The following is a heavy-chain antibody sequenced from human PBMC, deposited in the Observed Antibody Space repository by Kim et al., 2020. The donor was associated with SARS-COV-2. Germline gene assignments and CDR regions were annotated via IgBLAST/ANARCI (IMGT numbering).Heavy chain of an antibody. Sequence: SVKVSCKASGGTFSSYAISWVRQAPGQGLEWMGGIIPIFGTANYAQKFQGRVTITADESTSTAYMELSSLRSEDTAVYYCARDVEYSYGSENWFDPWGQGTLVTVSS. V-gene: IGHV1-69*13. CDR1: GGTFSSYA. CDR3: ARDVEYSYGSENWFDP. J-gene: IGHJ5*02. CDR2: IIPIFGTA. D-gene: IGHD5-18*01.